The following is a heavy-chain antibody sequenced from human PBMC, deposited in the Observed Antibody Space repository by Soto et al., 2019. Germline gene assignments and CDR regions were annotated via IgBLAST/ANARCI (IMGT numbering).Heavy chain of an antibody. V-gene: IGHV3-48*03. D-gene: IGHD1-26*01. J-gene: IGHJ4*02. CDR1: GFTFSSYE. Sequence: PGGSLRLSCAASGFTFSSYEMNWVRQAPGKGLEWVSYISSSGSTIYYADSVKGRFTISRDNAKNSLYLQMNSLRAEDTAVYYCARVKVGATGYYFDYWGQGTLVTVSS. CDR3: ARVKVGATGYYFDY. CDR2: ISSSGSTI.